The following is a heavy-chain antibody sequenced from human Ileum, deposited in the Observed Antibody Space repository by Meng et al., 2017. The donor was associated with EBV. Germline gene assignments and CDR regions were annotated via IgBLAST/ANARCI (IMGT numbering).Heavy chain of an antibody. CDR3: ARTYYGSYGFDY. CDR1: GYRCTAFG. V-gene: IGHV1-18*01. D-gene: IGHD3-10*01. Sequence: QVQLGQCGAEVKKPVASVKVSCKASGYRCTAFGICWVRQAPGQGPEWMGWITTYNGDTKYAQKFQGRVTMTRETSTNTVYMELTSLRSDDTAVYYCARTYYGSYGFDYWGQGTLVTVSS. CDR2: ITTYNGDT. J-gene: IGHJ4*02.